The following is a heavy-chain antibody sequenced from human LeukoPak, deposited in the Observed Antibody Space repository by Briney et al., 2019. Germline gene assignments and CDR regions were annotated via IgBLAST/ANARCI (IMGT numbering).Heavy chain of an antibody. CDR2: ISAYNGNT. J-gene: IGHJ4*02. CDR3: ARDQGIYNHRIIDS. Sequence: ASVKVSCKASGYTFTNYGINWVRQAPGRGLEWMGWISAYNGNTNFAQEFQGRVTMTTDTSTSTASMELRSLRSDDTAVYYCARDQGIYNHRIIDSWGQGTLVTVSS. V-gene: IGHV1-18*01. D-gene: IGHD5-12*01. CDR1: GYTFTNYG.